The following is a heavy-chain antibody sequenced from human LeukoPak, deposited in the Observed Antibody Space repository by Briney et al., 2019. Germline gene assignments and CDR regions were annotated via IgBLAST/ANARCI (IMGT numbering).Heavy chain of an antibody. CDR1: GGTFSSYA. V-gene: IGHV1-8*02. D-gene: IGHD2-2*01. CDR3: ARGDSTSYGMDV. J-gene: IGHJ6*02. CDR2: MNPNSGNT. Sequence: ASVKVSCKASGGTFSSYAISWVRQATGQGLEWMGWMNPNSGNTGYAQKFQGRVTMTRNTSISTAYMELSSLRSEDTAVYYCARGDSTSYGMDVWGQGTTVTVSS.